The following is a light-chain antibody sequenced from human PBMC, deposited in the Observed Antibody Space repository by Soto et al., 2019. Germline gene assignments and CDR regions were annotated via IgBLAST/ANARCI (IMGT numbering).Light chain of an antibody. Sequence: DIKMTQSPSTLSASVGDRVTITCRASQSLSGWVAWYQQKQGKAPKLLIFAASALETGVPPRFSGGGSWTVFTLTISSLQPDDFATYYCQQYDSDSFTFGQGNKLEIK. V-gene: IGKV1-5*03. CDR2: AAS. J-gene: IGKJ2*01. CDR1: QSLSGW. CDR3: QQYDSDSFT.